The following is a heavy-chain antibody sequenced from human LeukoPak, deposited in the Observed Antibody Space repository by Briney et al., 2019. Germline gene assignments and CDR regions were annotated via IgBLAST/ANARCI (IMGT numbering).Heavy chain of an antibody. V-gene: IGHV1-46*01. D-gene: IGHD3-22*01. CDR1: GYTFTSYY. CDR3: ARTTNYDSSGYPLDY. J-gene: IGHJ4*02. Sequence: ASVKVSCKASGYTFTSYYMHWVRQAPGQGLEWMGIINPSGGSTSYAQKFQGRVTMTRDMSTSTVYMELSSLRSEDTAVYYCARTTNYDSSGYPLDYWGQGTLVTVSS. CDR2: INPSGGST.